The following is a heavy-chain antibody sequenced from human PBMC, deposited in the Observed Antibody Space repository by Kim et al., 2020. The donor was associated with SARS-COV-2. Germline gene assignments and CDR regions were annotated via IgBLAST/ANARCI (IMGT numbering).Heavy chain of an antibody. Sequence: GGSLRLSCAASGFTFSSYSMNWVRQAPGKGLEWVSSISSSSSYIYYADSVKGRFTISRDNAKNSLYLQMNSLRAEDTVVYYCARVMVRGFDYWGQGTLVTVSS. D-gene: IGHD3-10*01. CDR1: GFTFSSYS. V-gene: IGHV3-21*01. CDR2: ISSSSSYI. J-gene: IGHJ4*02. CDR3: ARVMVRGFDY.